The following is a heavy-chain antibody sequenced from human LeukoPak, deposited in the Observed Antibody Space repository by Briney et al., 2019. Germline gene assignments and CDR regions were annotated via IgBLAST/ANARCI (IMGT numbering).Heavy chain of an antibody. Sequence: SETLSLTCTVSGGSISSSSYYWGWIRQPPGKGLEWIGNIYYSGSTYYNPSLKSRVTISVDTSKNPFSLKLSSVTAANTAVYYCASGYDNSGYYYVPDYWGQGTLVTVSS. CDR2: IYYSGST. CDR1: GGSISSSSYY. CDR3: ASGYDNSGYYYVPDY. D-gene: IGHD3-22*01. V-gene: IGHV4-39*01. J-gene: IGHJ4*02.